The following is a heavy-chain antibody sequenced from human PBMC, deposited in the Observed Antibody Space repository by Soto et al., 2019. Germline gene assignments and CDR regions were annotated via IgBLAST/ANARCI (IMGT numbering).Heavy chain of an antibody. J-gene: IGHJ3*02. CDR2: IYYSGST. D-gene: IGHD3-22*01. V-gene: IGHV4-30-4*01. Sequence: PSETLSLTCTVSGGSISSGDYYWSWIRQPPGKGLEWIGYIYYSGSTYYNPSLKSRVTISVDTSKNQFSLKLSSVTAADTAVYYCARGSYYYDSSGPSDAFDIWGQGTMVTV. CDR1: GGSISSGDYY. CDR3: ARGSYYYDSSGPSDAFDI.